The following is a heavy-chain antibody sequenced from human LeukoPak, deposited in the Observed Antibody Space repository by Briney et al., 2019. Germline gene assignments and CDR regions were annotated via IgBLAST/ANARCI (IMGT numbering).Heavy chain of an antibody. CDR1: GGSISSGGYY. Sequence: SQTLSLTCTVSGGSISSGGYYWSWIRQPPGKGLEWIGYIYHSGSTYYNPSLKSRVTISVDTSKNQFSLKLSSVTAADTAVYYCARELVGATGWFDPWGQGTLVTVSS. CDR2: IYHSGST. V-gene: IGHV4-30-2*01. CDR3: ARELVGATGWFDP. J-gene: IGHJ5*02. D-gene: IGHD1-26*01.